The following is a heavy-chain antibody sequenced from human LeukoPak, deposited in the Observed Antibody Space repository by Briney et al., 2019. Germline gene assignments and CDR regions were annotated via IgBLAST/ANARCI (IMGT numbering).Heavy chain of an antibody. Sequence: SETLSLTCTVSGGSISSSSYYWGWIRQPPGKGLEWIGSIYYSGSTYYNPSLKSRVTISVDTSKNQFSLKLSSVTAADTAVYYCARGRGIAVGYFDYWGQGNLVTVSS. J-gene: IGHJ4*02. CDR1: GGSISSSSYY. CDR2: IYYSGST. CDR3: ARGRGIAVGYFDY. V-gene: IGHV4-39*07. D-gene: IGHD6-19*01.